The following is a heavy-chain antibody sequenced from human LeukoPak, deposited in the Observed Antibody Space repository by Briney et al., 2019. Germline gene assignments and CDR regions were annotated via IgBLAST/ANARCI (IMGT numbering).Heavy chain of an antibody. Sequence: ASVKVSCKASGYTFTSSGISWVRQAPGQGLEWMGWISAYNGNTNYAQKLQGRVTMTTDTSTSTAYMELRSLRSDDTAVYYCARDYYGSGSYYAPFDYWGQGTLVTVSS. J-gene: IGHJ4*02. D-gene: IGHD3-10*01. CDR3: ARDYYGSGSYYAPFDY. CDR1: GYTFTSSG. V-gene: IGHV1-18*01. CDR2: ISAYNGNT.